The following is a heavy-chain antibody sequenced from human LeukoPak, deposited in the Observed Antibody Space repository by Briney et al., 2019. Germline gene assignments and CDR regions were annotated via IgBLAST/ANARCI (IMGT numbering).Heavy chain of an antibody. V-gene: IGHV4-39*01. CDR2: IYYSGST. J-gene: IGHJ4*02. CDR3: ARQEDYGGILDY. CDR1: GGSVSSSNYY. Sequence: AETLCLSCAASGGSVSSSNYYWGWIGPPPGQGLEWIVNIYYSGSTYYNPALKSRVTISVDTSKNQFSLKLSSVTAADTAVYYCARQEDYGGILDYWGQGTLVTVSS. D-gene: IGHD4-23*01.